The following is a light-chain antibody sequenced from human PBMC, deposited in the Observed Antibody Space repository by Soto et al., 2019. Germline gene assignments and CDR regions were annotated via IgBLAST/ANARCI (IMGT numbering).Light chain of an antibody. CDR3: HQYGRSPIFT. CDR1: QSVASNY. J-gene: IGKJ3*01. V-gene: IGKV3-20*01. Sequence: EIVLTQSPGTLSLSPGERATLSRRASQSVASNYLAWYQQRPGQAPRLLMYAASSRAAGVPDRFSGSGSGTDFTLTISRLEPEDFAVFFCHQYGRSPIFTFGPGTTVDIK. CDR2: AAS.